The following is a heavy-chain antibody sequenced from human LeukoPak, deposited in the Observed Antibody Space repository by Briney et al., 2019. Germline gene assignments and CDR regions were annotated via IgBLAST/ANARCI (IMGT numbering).Heavy chain of an antibody. V-gene: IGHV3-21*01. J-gene: IGHJ4*02. Sequence: PGGSLRLSCAASGFTFSSYSMNWVRQAPGKGLEWVSSISSSSSYIYYADSVKGRFTISRDNAKNSLYLQMISLRAEDTAVYYCARDYYYDSSGKNFGDYWGQGTLVTVSS. CDR2: ISSSSSYI. CDR1: GFTFSSYS. D-gene: IGHD3-22*01. CDR3: ARDYYYDSSGKNFGDY.